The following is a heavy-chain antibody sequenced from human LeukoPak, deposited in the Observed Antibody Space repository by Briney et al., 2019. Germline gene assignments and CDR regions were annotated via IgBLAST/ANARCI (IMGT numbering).Heavy chain of an antibody. V-gene: IGHV4-34*01. CDR2: INHSGST. CDR3: ARGPGFGDYDYYFDY. D-gene: IGHD4-17*01. J-gene: IGHJ4*02. CDR1: GGSFSGYY. Sequence: SETLSLTFAVYGGSFSGYYWSWIRQPPGKGLEWIGEINHSGSTNYNPSLKSRVTISVDTSKNQFSLKLSSVTAADTAVYYCARGPGFGDYDYYFDYWGQGTLVTVSS.